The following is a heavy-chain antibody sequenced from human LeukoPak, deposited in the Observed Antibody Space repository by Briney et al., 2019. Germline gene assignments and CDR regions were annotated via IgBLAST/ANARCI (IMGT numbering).Heavy chain of an antibody. CDR3: ARGGDDIVVATYYYYGMDV. V-gene: IGHV3-53*01. CDR1: GFTVSSNY. J-gene: IGHJ6*02. CDR2: IYSGGSI. Sequence: TGGSLRLSCAASGFTVSSNYMSWVRQAPGKGLEWVSVIYSGGSIYYADSMKGRFTISRDNSKNTLYLQMNSLRAEDAAVYYCARGGDDIVVATYYYYGMDVWGQGTTVTVSS. D-gene: IGHD5-12*01.